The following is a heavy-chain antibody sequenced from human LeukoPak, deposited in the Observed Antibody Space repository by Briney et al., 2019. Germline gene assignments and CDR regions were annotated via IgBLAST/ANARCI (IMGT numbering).Heavy chain of an antibody. CDR2: VGHSGSA. J-gene: IGHJ3*02. CDR3: ATGGDYSDTSGNSYDALDI. Sequence: PSETLSLTCAVSGGSFSAFFWRWIRQPPGKGLEWIGDVGHSGSADYNPSLKSRVTVSADPSKTQFSLKLTSVTAADTAVYYCATGGDYSDTSGNSYDALDIWGQGTMVTVSS. D-gene: IGHD3-22*01. CDR1: GGSFSAFF. V-gene: IGHV4-34*01.